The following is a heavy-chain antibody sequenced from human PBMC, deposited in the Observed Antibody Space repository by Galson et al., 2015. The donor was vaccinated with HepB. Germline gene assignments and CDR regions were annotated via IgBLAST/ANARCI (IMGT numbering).Heavy chain of an antibody. Sequence: SLRLSCAASGFTFGDYAMSRFRQAPGKGLEWVGFIRSKAYGGTTEYAASVKGRFTISRDDSKSIAYLQINSLKTEDTAVYYCRSGVWGSYRYTGAHFDYWGQGTLVTVSS. V-gene: IGHV3-49*03. J-gene: IGHJ4*02. D-gene: IGHD3-16*02. CDR1: GFTFGDYA. CDR3: RSGVWGSYRYTGAHFDY. CDR2: IRSKAYGGTT.